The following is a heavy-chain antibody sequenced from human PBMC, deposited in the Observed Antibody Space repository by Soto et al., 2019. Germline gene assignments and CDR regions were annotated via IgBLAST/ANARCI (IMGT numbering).Heavy chain of an antibody. V-gene: IGHV4-39*01. CDR1: GGSISSSSYY. CDR2: IYYSGST. CDR3: ARGTAVAGTIEAFDI. J-gene: IGHJ3*02. D-gene: IGHD6-19*01. Sequence: QLQLQESGPGLVKPSETLSLTCTVSGGSISSSSYYWGWIRQPPGKGLEWIGSIYYSGSTYYNPSLKSRVPISVDTSKNQFSLKRSSVTAADTAVYYCARGTAVAGTIEAFDIWGQGTMVTVSS.